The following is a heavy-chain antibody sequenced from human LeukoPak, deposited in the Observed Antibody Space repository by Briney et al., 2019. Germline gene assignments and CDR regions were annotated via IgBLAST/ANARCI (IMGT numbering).Heavy chain of an antibody. Sequence: QPGGSLSLSCAASGFTVSSNYMSWVRQAPGKGLEWVSVIYSGGSTYYRDSVKGRFTISRDNAKNSLYLQMNSLRAEDTAVYYCARDNPGRLNAFDIWGQGTMVTVSS. D-gene: IGHD1-14*01. J-gene: IGHJ3*02. CDR3: ARDNPGRLNAFDI. CDR2: IYSGGST. V-gene: IGHV3-53*01. CDR1: GFTVSSNY.